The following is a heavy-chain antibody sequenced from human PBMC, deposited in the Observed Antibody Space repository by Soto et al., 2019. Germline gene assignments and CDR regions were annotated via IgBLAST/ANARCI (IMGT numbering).Heavy chain of an antibody. J-gene: IGHJ6*02. CDR1: GFTFSSYA. CDR2: ISGSGGST. V-gene: IGHV3-23*01. CDR3: AKMGNAGYCSGGSCYENYYYGMDV. D-gene: IGHD2-15*01. Sequence: LRLSCAASGFTFSSYAMSWVRQAPGKGLEWVSAISGSGGSTYYADSVKGRFTISRDNSKNTLYLQMNSLRAEDTAVYYCAKMGNAGYCSGGSCYENYYYGMDVWGQGTKVTV.